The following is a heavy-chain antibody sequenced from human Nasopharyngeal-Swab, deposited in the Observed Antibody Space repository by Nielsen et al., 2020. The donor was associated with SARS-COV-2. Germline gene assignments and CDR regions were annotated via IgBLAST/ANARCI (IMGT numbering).Heavy chain of an antibody. CDR1: EYSFTRYW. J-gene: IGHJ6*02. D-gene: IGHD2/OR15-2a*01. CDR3: ARRGFYDSIPSQPDYYGMDV. Sequence: GESLKISCNAFEYSFTRYWIGWVRQKPGKGLEWMGIIYPGDSDTRYRQSFQGQVTISADKSINTAYLQWSSLKASDSAIYYCARRGFYDSIPSQPDYYGMDVWGQGTTVSVSS. V-gene: IGHV5-51*01. CDR2: IYPGDSDT.